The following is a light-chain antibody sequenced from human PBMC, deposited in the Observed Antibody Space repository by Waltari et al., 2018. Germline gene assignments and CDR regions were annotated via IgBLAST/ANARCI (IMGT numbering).Light chain of an antibody. J-gene: IGKJ1*01. CDR3: QQSYSFTRT. V-gene: IGKV1-39*01. Sequence: DIQITQSPLSPSASVGDRVTITCRASQTISRYLNWYQQKPGKAPNLLIYAASSLQSGVPSRFSGSGSGRDFTLIITSLQPEDFATYYCQQSYSFTRTFGQGTKVEIK. CDR2: AAS. CDR1: QTISRY.